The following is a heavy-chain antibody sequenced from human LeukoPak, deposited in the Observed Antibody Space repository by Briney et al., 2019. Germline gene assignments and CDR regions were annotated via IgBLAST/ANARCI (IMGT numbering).Heavy chain of an antibody. CDR1: GGSITNYY. CDR2: IYYSGST. Sequence: SETLSLTYTVSGGSITNYYWSWIRQPPGKGLEWIGSIYYSGSTYYNPSLKSRVTISVDTSKNQFSLKLSSVTAADTAVYYCARDRAPFDYWGQGTLVTVSS. D-gene: IGHD3-10*01. V-gene: IGHV4-59*12. CDR3: ARDRAPFDY. J-gene: IGHJ4*02.